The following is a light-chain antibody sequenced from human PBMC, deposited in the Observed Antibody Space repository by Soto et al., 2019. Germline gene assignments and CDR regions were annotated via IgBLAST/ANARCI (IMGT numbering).Light chain of an antibody. V-gene: IGKV3-20*01. Sequence: EIVLTQSPVTLSLSPGEGATLPCRASQSVSSSYLAWYQQKPGQAPRLLIYGASSRATGIPDRFSGSGSGTDFTLTISRLEPEDFAVYYCQQYGSSFGGGTRLEIK. J-gene: IGKJ5*01. CDR1: QSVSSSY. CDR3: QQYGSS. CDR2: GAS.